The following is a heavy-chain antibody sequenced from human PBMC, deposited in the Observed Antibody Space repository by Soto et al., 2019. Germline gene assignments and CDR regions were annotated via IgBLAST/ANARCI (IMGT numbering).Heavy chain of an antibody. CDR3: STYDFFPGSDSYRWAY. CDR2: IKTETEGGST. CDR1: GFTFNNAW. J-gene: IGHJ4*02. Sequence: EVQLVESGGGLVRPGGSLRLSCAASGFTFNNAWMSWVRQAPGKGLEWVARIKTETEGGSTDYAALVEGRFTISKDDSKNTLFLQMNSLKIDDTAVYYCSTYDFFPGSDSYRWAYWGKGTLVTVSS. D-gene: IGHD3-16*02. V-gene: IGHV3-15*01.